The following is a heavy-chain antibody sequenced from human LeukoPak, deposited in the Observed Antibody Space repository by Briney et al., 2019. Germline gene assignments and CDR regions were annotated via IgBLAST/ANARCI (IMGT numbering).Heavy chain of an antibody. CDR1: GFTFRSYS. D-gene: IGHD3-10*01. V-gene: IGHV3-21*01. J-gene: IGHJ3*02. Sequence: VGSLRLSCAASGFTFRSYSMNWVRQAPGKGLEWVSSINSDSSYIYYADSVQGRFTISRDNAKNSLYLQMNSLRAEDTAVYYCAVAYYYGSGDAFDNWGQGTKATVSS. CDR2: INSDSSYI. CDR3: AVAYYYGSGDAFDN.